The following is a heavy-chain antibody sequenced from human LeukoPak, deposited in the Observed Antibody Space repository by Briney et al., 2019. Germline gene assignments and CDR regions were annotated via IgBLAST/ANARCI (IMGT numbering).Heavy chain of an antibody. CDR2: ISTSSDQR. J-gene: IGHJ4*02. Sequence: ASVKVSCKASGYTFTSFGIAWVRQAPGQGREWVGWISTSSDQRRYAHMLQDRVTMTTDTSTSTAYMELRSLRSDDAGVYYCARDTNWQRDYWGQGTLVTVSS. D-gene: IGHD6-25*01. V-gene: IGHV1-18*01. CDR1: GYTFTSFG. CDR3: ARDTNWQRDY.